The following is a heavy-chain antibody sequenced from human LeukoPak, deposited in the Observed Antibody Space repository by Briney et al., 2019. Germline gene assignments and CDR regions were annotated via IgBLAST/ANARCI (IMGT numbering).Heavy chain of an antibody. Sequence: PGRSLRLSCEASGSTFSSYGIHWVRQAPGKGLEWVAVIWSDGSNKYYADSVKGRFTISRDNSKDTLYLQLNSLRAEDTAVYYCARASGSFDYWGQGTLVSVSS. CDR1: GSTFSSYG. D-gene: IGHD1-26*01. CDR2: IWSDGSNK. J-gene: IGHJ4*02. V-gene: IGHV3-33*01. CDR3: ARASGSFDY.